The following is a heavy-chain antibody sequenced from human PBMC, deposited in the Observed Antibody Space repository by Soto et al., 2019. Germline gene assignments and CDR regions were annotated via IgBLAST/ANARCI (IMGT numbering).Heavy chain of an antibody. CDR1: GGSISSGGYS. CDR3: VRTTAVAGAPEFDY. V-gene: IGHV4-30-2*01. Sequence: PSETLSLTCAVSGGSISSGGYSWSWIRQPPGKGLEWIGYIYHSGSTYYNPSLKSRVTISVDRSKNQFSLKLSSVTAADTAVYFCVRTTAVAGAPEFDYWGQGTLVTVSS. CDR2: IYHSGST. D-gene: IGHD6-19*01. J-gene: IGHJ4*02.